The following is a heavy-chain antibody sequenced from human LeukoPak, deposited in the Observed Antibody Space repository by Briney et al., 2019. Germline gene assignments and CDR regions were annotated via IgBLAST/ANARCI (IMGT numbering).Heavy chain of an antibody. V-gene: IGHV5-10-1*01. Sequence: GESLKISCKGSGYSFSSYWISWVRQMPGKGLEWMGRIDPSDSYTNYSPSFQGHVTISADKSISTAYLQWSNLKASDTAMYYCARRGKNYYGSGTYYWGQGTLVTVSS. CDR1: GYSFSSYW. CDR2: IDPSDSYT. CDR3: ARRGKNYYGSGTYY. J-gene: IGHJ4*02. D-gene: IGHD3-10*01.